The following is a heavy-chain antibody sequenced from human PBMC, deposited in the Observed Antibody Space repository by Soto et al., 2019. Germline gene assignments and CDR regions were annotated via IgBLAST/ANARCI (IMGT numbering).Heavy chain of an antibody. Sequence: GGSLRLSCAASGFPFSNAWINWVRQTPGTGLQWVGRVKSKTDGGSADYAEPVKGRFAVSRDDSKNIVYLQMNSLKIEDTGVYYCTTDSRTTMPEVRFDYWGHGTLVTVSS. J-gene: IGHJ4*01. D-gene: IGHD3-10*01. CDR3: TTDSRTTMPEVRFDY. CDR1: GFPFSNAW. CDR2: VKSKTDGGSA. V-gene: IGHV3-15*07.